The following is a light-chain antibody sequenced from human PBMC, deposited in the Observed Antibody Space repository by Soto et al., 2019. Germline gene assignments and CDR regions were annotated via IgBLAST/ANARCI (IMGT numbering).Light chain of an antibody. CDR2: GSS. J-gene: IGKJ4*01. CDR1: QSIGND. Sequence: EIVMTQSPATPSVSPGERATLSCRASQSIGNDLAWYQQKPGRSPRLLIYGSSTRATDVPVRFSGSGSGTEFTLTISSLQSQDFAVYYCQQSRNWPLTFGGGTKVEIE. CDR3: QQSRNWPLT. V-gene: IGKV3-15*01.